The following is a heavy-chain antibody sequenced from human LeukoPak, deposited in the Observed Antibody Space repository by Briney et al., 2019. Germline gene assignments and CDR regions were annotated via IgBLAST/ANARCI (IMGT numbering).Heavy chain of an antibody. Sequence: GSLRLSCAASGFTFSSYWMSWVRQAPGKGLEWVANIKQDGSEKYYVDSVKGRFTISRDNSKNTLYLQMNTLRAEDTAIYYCAKSRWYFDNWGQGTLVTVSS. CDR3: AKSRWYFDN. D-gene: IGHD6-13*01. CDR1: GFTFSSYW. CDR2: IKQDGSEK. V-gene: IGHV3-7*03. J-gene: IGHJ4*02.